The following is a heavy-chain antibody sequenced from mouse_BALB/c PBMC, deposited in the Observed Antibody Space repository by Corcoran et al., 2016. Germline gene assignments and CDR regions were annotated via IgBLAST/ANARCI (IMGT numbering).Heavy chain of an antibody. Sequence: EVQLQQSGAELVKPGASVKLSCTASGYNIKDTYMHWVKQRPEQGLEWIGRIDPANGNTKYDPKFQGKATITADTSSNTAYLQPSSLTSEDTAVYYCARWDYGSSYRYFDVWGAGTTVTVSS. D-gene: IGHD1-1*01. CDR1: GYNIKDTY. CDR3: ARWDYGSSYRYFDV. V-gene: IGHV14-3*02. J-gene: IGHJ1*01. CDR2: IDPANGNT.